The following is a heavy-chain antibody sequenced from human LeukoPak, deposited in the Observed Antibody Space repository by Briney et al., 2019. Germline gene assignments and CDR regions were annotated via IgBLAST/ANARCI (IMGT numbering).Heavy chain of an antibody. CDR1: EYSFTSYW. CDR3: ARHLRGSGSYFDY. J-gene: IGHJ4*02. Sequence: GESLKISCKGSEYSFTSYWISRVRQMPGKGLEWMGRIDPSDSYTNYSPSFQGHVTISVDKSISTAFLQWSSLKASDTAMYYCARHLRGSGSYFDYWGQGTLVTVSS. CDR2: IDPSDSYT. D-gene: IGHD3-10*01. V-gene: IGHV5-10-1*01.